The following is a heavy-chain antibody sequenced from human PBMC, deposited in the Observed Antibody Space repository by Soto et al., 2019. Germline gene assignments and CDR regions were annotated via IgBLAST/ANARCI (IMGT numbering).Heavy chain of an antibody. CDR2: ISGSGGST. J-gene: IGHJ4*02. CDR1: GFTFSSYP. D-gene: IGHD2-2*01. V-gene: IGHV3-23*01. CDR3: AKDSSRRYCTSTSCPTVFDY. Sequence: GSLRLSCAASGFTFSSYPMSWVRQAPGKGLEWVSVISGSGGSTDYADSVKGRFTISRDNSKNTLYLQMNSLRAEDTAVYYCAKDSSRRYCTSTSCPTVFDYWGQGTLVTVSS.